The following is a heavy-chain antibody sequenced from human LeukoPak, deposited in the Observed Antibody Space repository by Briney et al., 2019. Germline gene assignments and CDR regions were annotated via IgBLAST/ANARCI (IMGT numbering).Heavy chain of an antibody. CDR2: ISAYNGNT. J-gene: IGHJ4*02. V-gene: IGHV1-18*01. D-gene: IGHD6-13*01. CDR3: ARDLGPGIAEPFDH. Sequence: ASVKVSCKASGYTFTNYGISWVRQAPGQGLEWMGWISAYNGNTNYAQKLQGRVTVTTDTSTSTAYMELRSLRSDDTAVYYCARDLGPGIAEPFDHWGQGTLVTVSS. CDR1: GYTFTNYG.